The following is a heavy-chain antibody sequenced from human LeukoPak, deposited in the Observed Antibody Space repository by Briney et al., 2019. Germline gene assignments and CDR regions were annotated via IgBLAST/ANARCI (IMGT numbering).Heavy chain of an antibody. Sequence: SGPPLVKPTQTLTLTCTFSGFSLNTSGVGVGWIRQPPGKALEWLALIYWDDDKRYSPSLKRWVTITKDTSKNHVVLTMTNMDPVDTATYYCARVVAGPNWFDPWGQGTLVTVSS. CDR2: IYWDDDK. J-gene: IGHJ5*02. CDR1: GFSLNTSGVG. CDR3: ARVVAGPNWFDP. D-gene: IGHD2-15*01. V-gene: IGHV2-5*02.